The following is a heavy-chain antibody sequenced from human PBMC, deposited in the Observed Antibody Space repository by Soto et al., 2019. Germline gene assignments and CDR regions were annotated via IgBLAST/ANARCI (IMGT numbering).Heavy chain of an antibody. Sequence: PGGSLRLSCAASGFTFSSYAMSWVRQAPGKGLEWVSAISGSGGSTYYADSVKGRFTISRDNSKNTLYLQMNSLRAEDTAVYYSAKGAVVVVAATVSLDYWGQGTLVTVSS. CDR2: ISGSGGST. J-gene: IGHJ4*02. V-gene: IGHV3-23*01. CDR3: AKGAVVVVAATVSLDY. CDR1: GFTFSSYA. D-gene: IGHD2-15*01.